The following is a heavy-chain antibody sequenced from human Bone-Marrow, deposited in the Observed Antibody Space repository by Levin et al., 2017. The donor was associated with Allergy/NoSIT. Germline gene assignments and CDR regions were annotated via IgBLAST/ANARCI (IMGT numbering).Heavy chain of an antibody. V-gene: IGHV4-61*01. CDR3: ARDRDYYDSYGYHLSAFDM. D-gene: IGHD3-22*01. J-gene: IGHJ3*02. CDR1: GDSVRSGNYY. Sequence: PSETLSLTCTVSGDSVRSGNYYWSWIRQPPGKGLEWIGYVYYSGSTHYNPSLESRVSISLDTSKNLFSLKLSSVTAADTAVYYCARDRDYYDSYGYHLSAFDMWGQGTMVTVSS. CDR2: VYYSGST.